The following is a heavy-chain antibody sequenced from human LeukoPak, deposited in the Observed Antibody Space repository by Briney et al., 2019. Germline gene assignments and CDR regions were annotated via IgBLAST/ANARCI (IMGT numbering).Heavy chain of an antibody. CDR3: ARTTPDLRDFDY. CDR2: ISYDGSNK. J-gene: IGHJ4*02. D-gene: IGHD4-17*01. V-gene: IGHV3-30-3*01. Sequence: GRSLRLSCAASGFTFSSYAMHWVRQAPGKGLEWVAVISYDGSNKYYADSVKGRFTIPRDNSKNTLYLQMNSLRAEDTAVYYCARTTPDLRDFDYWGQGTLVTVSS. CDR1: GFTFSSYA.